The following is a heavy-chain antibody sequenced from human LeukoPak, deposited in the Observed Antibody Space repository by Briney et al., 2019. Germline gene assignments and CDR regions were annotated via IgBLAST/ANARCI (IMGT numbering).Heavy chain of an antibody. CDR2: ISYSGST. CDR3: ASNAGDSGWYNY. V-gene: IGHV4-59*08. J-gene: IGHJ4*02. D-gene: IGHD6-19*01. CDR1: GGSINNYY. Sequence: PSETLSLTCTVSGGSINNYYWSWIRQPPGKGLEWIGYISYSGSTNYNPSLKSRVTISVDTSKNQFSLKLSSVTAADTAVYYCASNAGDSGWYNYWGQGTLVTVSS.